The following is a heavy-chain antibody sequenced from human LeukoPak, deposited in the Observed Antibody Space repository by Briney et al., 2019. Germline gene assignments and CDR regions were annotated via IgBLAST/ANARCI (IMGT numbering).Heavy chain of an antibody. CDR2: ISGSGGRT. CDR1: GFTFSSYA. J-gene: IGHJ4*02. Sequence: GGSLRLSCAPSGFTFSSYAMSWVRQAPGKGLEWVSAISGSGGRTYYADSVKGRFTISRDNSKNTLYLQRNSLRAEDTAVYYCAKDHIVGGYWGQGTLVTVSS. D-gene: IGHD2-21*01. V-gene: IGHV3-23*01. CDR3: AKDHIVGGY.